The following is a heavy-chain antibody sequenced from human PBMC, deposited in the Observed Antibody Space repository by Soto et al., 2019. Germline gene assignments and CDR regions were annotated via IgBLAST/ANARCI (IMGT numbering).Heavy chain of an antibody. CDR2: IIPILDIV. V-gene: IGHV1-69*02. Sequence: QVQLVQSGAEVKKPGSSVKVSCKASGGTFSSYSISWVRQAPGQGLEWMGRIIPILDIVDYAQNFQGRVSITADQATRTAYREMRSLRSEDTAVYYCARATSEQLLGHYYYYAMDAWGQGTTITVSS. CDR1: GGTFSSYS. CDR3: ARATSEQLLGHYYYYAMDA. D-gene: IGHD6-13*01. J-gene: IGHJ6*02.